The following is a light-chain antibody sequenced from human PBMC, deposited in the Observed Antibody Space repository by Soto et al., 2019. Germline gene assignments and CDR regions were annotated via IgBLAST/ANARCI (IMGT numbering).Light chain of an antibody. CDR3: QQYNSYSPWT. V-gene: IGKV1-5*03. J-gene: IGKJ1*01. Sequence: DIQLTQSPSILSASVGDRVTITCRASQSISSWLAWYQQKPGKAPNLLIHKASHLESGVPSRFSGSGSGTEFTLTIRSLQPDDFATYYCQQYNSYSPWTFGQGTKVDIK. CDR2: KAS. CDR1: QSISSW.